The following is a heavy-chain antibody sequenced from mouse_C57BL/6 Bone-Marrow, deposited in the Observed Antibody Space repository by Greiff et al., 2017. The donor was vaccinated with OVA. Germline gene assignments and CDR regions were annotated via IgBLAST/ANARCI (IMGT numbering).Heavy chain of an antibody. J-gene: IGHJ4*01. CDR3: ARNAYYSNYDYYAMDY. Sequence: EVKLMESGPGLVKPSQSLSLTCSVTGYSITSGYYWNWIRQFPGNKLEWMGYISYDGSNNYNPSLKNRISITRDTSKNTFFLKLNSVTTEDTATYYCARNAYYSNYDYYAMDYWGQGTSVTVSS. CDR1: GYSITSGYY. V-gene: IGHV3-6*01. CDR2: ISYDGSN. D-gene: IGHD2-5*01.